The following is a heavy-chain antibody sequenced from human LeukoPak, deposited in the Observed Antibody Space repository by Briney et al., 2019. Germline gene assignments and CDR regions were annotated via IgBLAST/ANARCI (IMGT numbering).Heavy chain of an antibody. Sequence: SETLSLTCTVSGVSISSYYWNWIRQTPGKGLEWIGYIYNSVTTHYSPSLKSRVTMSIDTSKNQFSLNLNSVTAAGTAVYYRARAEEKFSTSWDIGPLDYWGQGALVTVSS. CDR1: GVSISSYY. D-gene: IGHD6-13*01. J-gene: IGHJ4*02. V-gene: IGHV4-59*01. CDR2: IYNSVTT. CDR3: ARAEEKFSTSWDIGPLDY.